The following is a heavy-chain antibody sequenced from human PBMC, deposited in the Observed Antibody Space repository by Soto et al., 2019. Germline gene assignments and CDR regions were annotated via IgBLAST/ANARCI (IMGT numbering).Heavy chain of an antibody. J-gene: IGHJ6*03. CDR1: GFSVKSYV. Sequence: PGGSLRLSCAASGFSVKSYVVAWVRQAPGKGLEGVAVIRGSGGSTYYADSVKGRSTISRDNSKNPLYLQMNRLRAEDTAVYYCAKVGNDFWSGYYMQPPFSPPGLDMDVWGKGTTVTVSS. D-gene: IGHD3-3*01. V-gene: IGHV3-23*01. CDR2: IRGSGGST. CDR3: AKVGNDFWSGYYMQPPFSPPGLDMDV.